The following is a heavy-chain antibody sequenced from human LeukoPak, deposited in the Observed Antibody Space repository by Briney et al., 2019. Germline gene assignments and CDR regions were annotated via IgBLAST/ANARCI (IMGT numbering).Heavy chain of an antibody. J-gene: IGHJ4*02. Sequence: PGGSLRLSCAASGFTFSSYGMHWVRQATGKGLEWVAVISYDGSNKYYADSVKGRFTISRDNSKNTLYLQMNSLRAEDTAVYYCGGGAPGSGSPRFDYWGQGTLVTVSS. V-gene: IGHV3-30*03. D-gene: IGHD3-10*01. CDR1: GFTFSSYG. CDR3: GGGAPGSGSPRFDY. CDR2: ISYDGSNK.